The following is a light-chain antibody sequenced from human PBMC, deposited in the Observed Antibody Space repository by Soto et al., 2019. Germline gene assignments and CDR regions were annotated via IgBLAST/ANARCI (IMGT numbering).Light chain of an antibody. CDR2: EIN. J-gene: IGLJ1*01. V-gene: IGLV2-8*01. CDR3: SSFAGSNNFPYV. Sequence: QSVLTQPPSASGSPGQSVSISCTGTSSDVGACDYVSWYQQHPGKAPKLMIYEINKRPSGVPDRFSGSKSGNTASLTVSGLQAEDEADYYCSSFAGSNNFPYVFGTGTKVTVL. CDR1: SSDVGACDY.